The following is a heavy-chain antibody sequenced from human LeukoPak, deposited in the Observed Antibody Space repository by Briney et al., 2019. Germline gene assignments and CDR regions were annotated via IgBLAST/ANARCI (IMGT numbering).Heavy chain of an antibody. D-gene: IGHD3-22*01. J-gene: IGHJ4*02. CDR3: ARDGYDSSGYFPYFDY. V-gene: IGHV3-30*03. Sequence: PGGSLRLSCAASGFTFSSYGMHWVRQAPGKGLEWVAVISYDGSNKYYVDSVKGRFTISRDNSKNTLYLQMGSLRAEDMAVYYCARDGYDSSGYFPYFDYWGQGTLATVSS. CDR1: GFTFSSYG. CDR2: ISYDGSNK.